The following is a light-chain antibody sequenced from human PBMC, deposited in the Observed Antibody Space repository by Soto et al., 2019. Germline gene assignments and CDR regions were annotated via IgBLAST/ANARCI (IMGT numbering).Light chain of an antibody. V-gene: IGLV2-14*01. CDR3: SSYTPTTPWV. CDR2: EVT. CDR1: NRDIGSYNY. Sequence: QSALTQPASVSGTPGPSITSSCTGTNRDIGSYNYVSWYQQYPGKAPKLIISEVTNRPSGISSRVSGSKSGNTASLTISGLQAEDEADYYCSSYTPTTPWVFGGGTKLTVL. J-gene: IGLJ3*02.